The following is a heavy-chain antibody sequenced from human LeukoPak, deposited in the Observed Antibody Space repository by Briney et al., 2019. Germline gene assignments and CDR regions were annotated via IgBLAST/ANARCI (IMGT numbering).Heavy chain of an antibody. CDR3: VRDLRGAFDY. Sequence: GGSLRLSCAASGLTFSSYWMPWVRQAPGKGLEWVANIKQDGSEKYYVDSVKGRFTISRDNAQNSLYLQMNSLRVEDTAVYYCVRDLRGAFDYWGEGTLVTVSS. CDR1: GLTFSSYW. V-gene: IGHV3-7*01. D-gene: IGHD1-26*01. CDR2: IKQDGSEK. J-gene: IGHJ4*02.